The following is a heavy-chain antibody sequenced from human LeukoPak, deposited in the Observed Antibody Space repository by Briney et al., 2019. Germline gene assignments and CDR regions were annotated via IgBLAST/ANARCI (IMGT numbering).Heavy chain of an antibody. CDR1: GYTFTSYA. J-gene: IGHJ4*02. V-gene: IGHV7-4-1*02. D-gene: IGHD5-18*01. CDR3: ALRGYSYGLSRWGHDY. Sequence: GASVKVSCKASGYTFTSYAMNWVRQAPGQGLEWMGWINTNTGNPTYAQGFTGRFVFSLDTSVSTAYLQISSLKAEDTAVYYCALRGYSYGLSRWGHDYWGQGTLVTVSS. CDR2: INTNTGNP.